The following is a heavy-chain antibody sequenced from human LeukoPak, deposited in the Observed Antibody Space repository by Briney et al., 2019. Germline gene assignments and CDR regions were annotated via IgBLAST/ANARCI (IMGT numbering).Heavy chain of an antibody. CDR3: VTWGSYETQGFDY. V-gene: IGHV1-8*01. D-gene: IGHD7-27*01. J-gene: IGHJ4*02. Sequence: GASVKVSCKASGYIFTNFDINWVRQATGQGLEWMGWMNPNTGTTGYAQKFQGRVTMTRNTSISTAYMELSSLRSEDTAVYYCVTWGSYETQGFDYWGQGTLVTVSS. CDR2: MNPNTGTT. CDR1: GYIFTNFD.